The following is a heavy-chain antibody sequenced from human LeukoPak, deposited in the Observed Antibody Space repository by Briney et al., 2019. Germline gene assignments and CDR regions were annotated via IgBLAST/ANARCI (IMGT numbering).Heavy chain of an antibody. V-gene: IGHV3-53*04. J-gene: IGHJ4*02. CDR1: GFTHSNNY. D-gene: IGHD4-17*01. CDR3: ARDGRHCDYGELIPFDY. Sequence: GGSLRLSCAASGFTHSNNYMSWVRQAPGQGLEWVSVIYSGGSTCYADSVKGRFTISRHNSKNTLYLQMNSLRAEDTAVYYCARDGRHCDYGELIPFDYWGQGTLVTVSS. CDR2: IYSGGST.